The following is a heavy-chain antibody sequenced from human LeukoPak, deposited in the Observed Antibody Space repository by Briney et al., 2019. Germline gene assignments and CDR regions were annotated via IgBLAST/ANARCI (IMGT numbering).Heavy chain of an antibody. CDR2: IIPIFGTG. V-gene: IGHV1-69*06. Sequence: SVTVSCKASGGTFSSYAMSWVGQAPGQGLEGMGGIIPIFGTGKYAQKFQGRETINADKSTSTAYMELSSLRSEDTAVYYCAREGLPYYYGSGSFSSPFDYWGQGTLVTVSS. CDR1: GGTFSSYA. J-gene: IGHJ4*02. CDR3: AREGLPYYYGSGSFSSPFDY. D-gene: IGHD3-10*01.